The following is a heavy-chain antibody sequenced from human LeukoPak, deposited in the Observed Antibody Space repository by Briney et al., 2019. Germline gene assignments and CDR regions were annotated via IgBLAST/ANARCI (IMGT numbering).Heavy chain of an antibody. CDR2: INPSGGSS. CDR1: GYTFTRFH. CDR3: ARDRSPGYSSGWYDY. V-gene: IGHV1-46*01. Sequence: ASVKVSCKASGYTFTRFHMHWVRQAPGQGLEWMGIINPSGGSSSYARKFQGRVTMTRDTSTSTVYMELSSLRSEDTAVYYCARDRSPGYSSGWYDYWGQGTLVTVSS. J-gene: IGHJ4*02. D-gene: IGHD6-19*01.